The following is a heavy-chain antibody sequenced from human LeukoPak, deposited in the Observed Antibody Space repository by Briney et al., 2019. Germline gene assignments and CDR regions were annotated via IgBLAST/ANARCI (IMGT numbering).Heavy chain of an antibody. CDR3: ARDRAGFDY. D-gene: IGHD6-19*01. CDR1: GFTFSSYS. V-gene: IGHV3-48*02. CDR2: ISSSSSPI. J-gene: IGHJ4*02. Sequence: GGSLRLSYAASGFTFSSYSMNWVRRAPGKGLEWVSYISSSSSPIYYADSVKGRFTISRDNAKNSLSLQMNSLRDEDTAVYYCARDRAGFDYWGQGTLVTVSP.